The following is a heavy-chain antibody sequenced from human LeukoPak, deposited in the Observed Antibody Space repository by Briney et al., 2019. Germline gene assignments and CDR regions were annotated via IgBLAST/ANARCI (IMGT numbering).Heavy chain of an antibody. V-gene: IGHV4-34*01. CDR1: GGSFSGYY. D-gene: IGHD4/OR15-4a*01. J-gene: IGHJ4*02. CDR3: ASRDYGSNNDFDY. CDR2: INHSGST. Sequence: PSETLSLTCAVYGGSFSGYYWSWIRQPPGKGLEWIGEINHSGSTNYNPSPKSRVTISVDTSKNQFSLKLSSVTAADTAVYYCASRDYGSNNDFDYWGQGTLVTVSS.